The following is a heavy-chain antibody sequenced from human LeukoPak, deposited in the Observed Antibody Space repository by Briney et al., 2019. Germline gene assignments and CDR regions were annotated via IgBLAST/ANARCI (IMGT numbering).Heavy chain of an antibody. Sequence: GGSLRLSCAASGFTFSSYAMSWVRQAPGKGLEWDSAISSSGGSTYYADSVKGRFTTSRDNSKNTLYLQMNSLRAEDTAVYYCAKSHYIGYSSRWVPDYWGQGTLVTVSS. J-gene: IGHJ4*02. CDR2: ISSSGGST. CDR1: GFTFSSYA. CDR3: AKSHYIGYSSRWVPDY. V-gene: IGHV3-23*01. D-gene: IGHD6-13*01.